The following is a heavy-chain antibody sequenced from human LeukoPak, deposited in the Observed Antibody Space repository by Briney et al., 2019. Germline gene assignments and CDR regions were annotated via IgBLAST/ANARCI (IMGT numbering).Heavy chain of an antibody. J-gene: IGHJ6*03. V-gene: IGHV3-23*01. CDR2: ITGSGANT. Sequence: GGSLRLSCAASGFTFSSYGMSWVRQAPGKGLEWVSSITGSGANTYYADSVKGRFTISRDNSKNTLYLQMNSLRAEDTAVYYCAKDVQRRAYWELLPYYYYYMDVWGKGTTVTVSS. CDR3: AKDVQRRAYWELLPYYYYYMDV. D-gene: IGHD1-26*01. CDR1: GFTFSSYG.